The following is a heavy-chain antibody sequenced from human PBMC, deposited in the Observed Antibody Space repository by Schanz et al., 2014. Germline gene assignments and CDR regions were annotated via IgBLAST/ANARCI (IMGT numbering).Heavy chain of an antibody. J-gene: IGHJ6*02. D-gene: IGHD3-3*01. V-gene: IGHV1-2*06. CDR3: ASDFWSGYSHYYYGLDV. CDR1: GYSIGGYY. CDR2: INPNTGGT. Sequence: QEQLVQSGAEVKTPGDSVKVSCKASGYSIGGYYMHWVRQAPGVGPEWMGRINPNTGGTQYAQKFQGRVTMPTAKSISTVYMELSRLRSDDSAVYYCASDFWSGYSHYYYGLDVWGQGTMVTISS.